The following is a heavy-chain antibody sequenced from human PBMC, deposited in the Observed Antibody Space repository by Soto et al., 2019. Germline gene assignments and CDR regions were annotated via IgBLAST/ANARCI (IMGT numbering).Heavy chain of an antibody. V-gene: IGHV4-39*01. Sequence: QLQLLESGPGLVKPSETLSLTCTVSGGSISSSNSYWGWVRQPPGKGLEWIGSIYYSESTYYNPSLKSRVTISVDTSKNQFSLRLNSMTAADTAVYYCAGYNSGWYYFHYWGQGTLVTVSS. CDR2: IYYSEST. CDR1: GGSISSSNSY. J-gene: IGHJ4*02. D-gene: IGHD6-19*01. CDR3: AGYNSGWYYFHY.